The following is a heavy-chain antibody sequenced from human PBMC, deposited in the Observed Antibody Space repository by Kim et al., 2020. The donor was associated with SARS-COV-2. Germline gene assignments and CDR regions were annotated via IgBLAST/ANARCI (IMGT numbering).Heavy chain of an antibody. CDR3: ARGYSSSWYWAFDT. CDR1: GFTFSSYD. J-gene: IGHJ3*02. D-gene: IGHD6-13*01. V-gene: IGHV3-13*01. Sequence: GGSLRLSCAASGFTFSSYDMHWVRQATGKGLEWVSAIGSTGDTSYPGSVKGRLTITRENATNNLYLQLNSLRAGDTAVYYCARGYSSSWYWAFDTWGQGTMVTASS. CDR2: IGSTGDT.